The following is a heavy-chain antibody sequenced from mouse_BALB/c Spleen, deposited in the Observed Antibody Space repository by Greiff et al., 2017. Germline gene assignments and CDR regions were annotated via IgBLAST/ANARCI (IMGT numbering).Heavy chain of an antibody. CDR1: GYTFTSYW. CDR2: IYPGSGST. J-gene: IGHJ2*01. D-gene: IGHD1-2*01. CDR3: TRRLDLRLPFDY. V-gene: IGHV1S22*01. Sequence: KQPGSELVRPGASVKLSCKASGYTFTSYWMHWVKQRPGQGLEWIGNIYPGSGSTNYDEKFKSKATLTVDTSSSTAYMQLSSLTSEDSAVYYCTRRLDLRLPFDYWGQGTTLTVSS.